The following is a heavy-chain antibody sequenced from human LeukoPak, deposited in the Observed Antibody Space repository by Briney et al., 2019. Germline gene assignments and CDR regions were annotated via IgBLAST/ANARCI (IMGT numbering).Heavy chain of an antibody. D-gene: IGHD1-26*01. CDR2: IWNDGSNT. J-gene: IGHJ3*01. CDR3: ARDNAGLVKHLDAFDL. CDR1: GFTFSAYG. V-gene: IGHV3-33*08. Sequence: PGGSLRLSCAASGFTFSAYGMHWVRQAPGKGLEWVAVIWNDGSNTYYGDSVKGLFTISRDNSKNTVYLQMNSLRAEDTAVYYCARDNAGLVKHLDAFDLWGQGTMVTVAS.